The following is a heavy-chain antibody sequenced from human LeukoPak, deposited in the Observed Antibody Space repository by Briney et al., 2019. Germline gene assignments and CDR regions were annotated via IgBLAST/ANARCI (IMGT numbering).Heavy chain of an antibody. CDR1: GFTFSSYS. Sequence: GGSLRLSCAASGFTFSSYSMNWVRQAPGKGLEWVSSISSSSSYIYYADSVKGRFTISRDNAKNSLYLQMNSLRAEGTAVYYCARDYYDSSGYYLGWFDPWGQGTLVTVSS. CDR3: ARDYYDSSGYYLGWFDP. J-gene: IGHJ5*02. D-gene: IGHD3-22*01. CDR2: ISSSSSYI. V-gene: IGHV3-21*01.